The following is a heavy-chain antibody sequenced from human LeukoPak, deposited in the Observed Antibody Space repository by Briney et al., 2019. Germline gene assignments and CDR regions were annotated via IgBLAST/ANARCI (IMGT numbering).Heavy chain of an antibody. CDR1: GGSISSGGYY. V-gene: IGHV4-31*03. CDR3: ARTVDDGYDSSGGGHAFDI. J-gene: IGHJ3*02. CDR2: IYYSGST. D-gene: IGHD3-22*01. Sequence: PSETLSLTCTVSGGSISSGGYYWSWIRQHPGQGLEWIGYIYYSGSTYYNPSLKSRVTISVDTSKNQFSLKLSSVTAADTAVYYCARTVDDGYDSSGGGHAFDIWGQGTMVTVSS.